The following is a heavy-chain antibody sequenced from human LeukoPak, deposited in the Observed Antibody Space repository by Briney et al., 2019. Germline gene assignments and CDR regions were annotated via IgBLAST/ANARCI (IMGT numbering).Heavy chain of an antibody. CDR1: GYTFTSYG. CDR3: ARGNRETYYDILTGYNWFDP. CDR2: ISAYNGNT. Sequence: VASVKVSCKASGYTFTSYGISWVRQAPGQGLEWMGWISAYNGNTNYAQKLQGRVTMTTDTSTSTAYMELRSLRSDDTAVYYCARGNRETYYDILTGYNWFDPWGQGTLVTVSS. V-gene: IGHV1-18*01. J-gene: IGHJ5*02. D-gene: IGHD3-9*01.